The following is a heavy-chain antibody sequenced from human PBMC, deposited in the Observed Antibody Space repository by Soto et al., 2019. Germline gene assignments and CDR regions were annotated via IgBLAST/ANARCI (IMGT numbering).Heavy chain of an antibody. Sequence: GASVKVSCKASGYTFTSYDINWVRQATGQGLEWMGWMNPNSGNTGYAQKFQGRVTMTRNTSISTAYMELSSLRSEDTAVYYCARGRITIFGVVFNWFDPWGQGTLVTVS. CDR3: ARGRITIFGVVFNWFDP. D-gene: IGHD3-3*01. CDR2: MNPNSGNT. J-gene: IGHJ5*02. V-gene: IGHV1-8*01. CDR1: GYTFTSYD.